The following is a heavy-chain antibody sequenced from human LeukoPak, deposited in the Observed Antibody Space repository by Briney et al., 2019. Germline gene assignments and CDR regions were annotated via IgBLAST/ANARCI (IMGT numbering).Heavy chain of an antibody. CDR1: GGSFSGYY. Sequence: PSETLSLTCAVYGGSFSGYYWSWIRQPPGKGLEWIGEINHSGSTNYNPSLKSRVTISVDTSKKQFSLKLSSVTAADTAVYDCARRSSSWDRYNWFDPWGQGTLVTVSS. D-gene: IGHD6-13*01. V-gene: IGHV4-34*01. J-gene: IGHJ5*02. CDR2: INHSGST. CDR3: ARRSSSWDRYNWFDP.